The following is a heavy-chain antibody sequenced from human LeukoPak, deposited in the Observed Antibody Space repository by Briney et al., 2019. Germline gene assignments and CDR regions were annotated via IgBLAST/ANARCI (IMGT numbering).Heavy chain of an antibody. V-gene: IGHV4-30-2*01. CDR2: IYHSGST. J-gene: IGHJ4*02. CDR3: ARADSGSYPSAFDY. D-gene: IGHD6-6*01. Sequence: PSETLSLTCAVSGGSISSGGYSWSWIRQPPGKGLEWIGYIYHSGSTYYNPSHKSRVTISVDRSKNQFSLKLSSVTAADTAVYYCARADSGSYPSAFDYWGQGTLVTVS. CDR1: GGSISSGGYS.